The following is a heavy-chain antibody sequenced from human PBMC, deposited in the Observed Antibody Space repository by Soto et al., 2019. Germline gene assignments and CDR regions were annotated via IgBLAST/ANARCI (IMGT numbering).Heavy chain of an antibody. V-gene: IGHV1-3*04. CDR2: INTGNGNT. Sequence: QVQVVQSGAEVKKPGAPVKVSGKASGYTFTTYAIHWVRQAPGQSLEWMGWINTGNGNTYYSQKMQARVTITRDTSASTAYMELSRLRSEDTAVYYCARSRVRGGYYFDYWGQGALVTVSS. J-gene: IGHJ4*02. CDR1: GYTFTTYA. D-gene: IGHD3-16*01. CDR3: ARSRVRGGYYFDY.